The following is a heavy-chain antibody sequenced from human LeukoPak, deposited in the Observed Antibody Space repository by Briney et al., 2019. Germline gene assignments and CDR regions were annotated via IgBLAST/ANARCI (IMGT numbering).Heavy chain of an antibody. Sequence: GESLQISCKGPGFDFTFHWIAWVRQMPGKGLEWMGIICPGDSNTKYSPPFRGQVTISAAKSITTAYLQWSSLKASDTAMYYCTKLSPISKEGYYGMAVWGQGTTVTVSS. D-gene: IGHD5/OR15-5a*01. V-gene: IGHV5-51*01. J-gene: IGHJ6*02. CDR2: ICPGDSNT. CDR1: GFDFTFHW. CDR3: TKLSPISKEGYYGMAV.